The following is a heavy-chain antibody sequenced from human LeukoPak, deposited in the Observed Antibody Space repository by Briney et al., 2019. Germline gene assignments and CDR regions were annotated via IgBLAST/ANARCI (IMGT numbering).Heavy chain of an antibody. CDR2: IYYSGTT. D-gene: IGHD3-22*01. Sequence: SETLPLTCTVSGGSISSSSYFWGWIRQPPGKGLEWIGSIYYSGTTYYNPSLKSRVTISVDTSKTQFSLKLSSVTAADTAVYYCAKEGFTDYYDSSGYYYGTYYFDYWGQGTLVTVSS. J-gene: IGHJ4*02. CDR1: GGSISSSSYF. V-gene: IGHV4-39*07. CDR3: AKEGFTDYYDSSGYYYGTYYFDY.